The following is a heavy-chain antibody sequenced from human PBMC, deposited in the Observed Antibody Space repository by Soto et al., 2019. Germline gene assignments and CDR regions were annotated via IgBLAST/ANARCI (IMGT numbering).Heavy chain of an antibody. Sequence: GVSLRLFCAASGFTFSNYWMHCVRQTPGMGLVWVSHINIDGSDTTYADSVRGRFTISRDNAKNTLYLQMNSLRAEDTAVYYCVRDDIGVGLDHWGLGTPVTVSS. D-gene: IGHD1-26*01. V-gene: IGHV3-74*01. CDR1: GFTFSNYW. CDR2: INIDGSDT. CDR3: VRDDIGVGLDH. J-gene: IGHJ4*02.